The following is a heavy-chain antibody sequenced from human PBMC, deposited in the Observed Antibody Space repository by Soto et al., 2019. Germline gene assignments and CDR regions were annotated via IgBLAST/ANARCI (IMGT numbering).Heavy chain of an antibody. CDR2: IKTDGSEK. V-gene: IGHV3-7*05. Sequence: EVQLVESGGGLVQPGGSLRLSCAASGFTFSDYWMSWVRQAPGKGLECVANIKTDGSEKYYVDPVKGRFTSSRDNAKNSLYLQRNSLRAEDTAVYYCASSMGRGGNDYWGQGTLVAVSS. CDR3: ASSMGRGGNDY. CDR1: GFTFSDYW. J-gene: IGHJ4*02. D-gene: IGHD3-10*01.